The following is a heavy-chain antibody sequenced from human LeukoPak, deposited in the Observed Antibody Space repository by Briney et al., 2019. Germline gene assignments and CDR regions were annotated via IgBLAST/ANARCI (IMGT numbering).Heavy chain of an antibody. J-gene: IGHJ4*02. Sequence: PGGSLRLSCAASGFTFSSYTMNWVRQAPGKGLEYVSAISGSGTNTYYADSVKGRFTISRDNSRNTLYPQMNILRAEDTAVYYCAKAVIAAYYFDSWGQGTLVTVSS. CDR3: AKAVIAAYYFDS. CDR1: GFTFSSYT. D-gene: IGHD2-15*01. CDR2: ISGSGTNT. V-gene: IGHV3-23*01.